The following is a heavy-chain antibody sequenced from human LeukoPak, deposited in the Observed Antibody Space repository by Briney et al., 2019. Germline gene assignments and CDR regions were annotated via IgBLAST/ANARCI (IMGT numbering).Heavy chain of an antibody. CDR3: AKGATKYSYGGTNY. D-gene: IGHD5-18*01. CDR1: GFTFSSYA. Sequence: GGSLRLSCAASGFTFSSYAMSWVRQAPGKGLEWVSAISGSGGSTYYADSVKGRFTISTDNSTNTLYLQLSSLRADDTAVYYCAKGATKYSYGGTNYWGQGTLVTVSS. V-gene: IGHV3-23*01. J-gene: IGHJ4*02. CDR2: ISGSGGST.